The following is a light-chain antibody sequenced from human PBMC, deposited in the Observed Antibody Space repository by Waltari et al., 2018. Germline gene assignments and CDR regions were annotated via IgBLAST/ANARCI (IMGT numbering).Light chain of an antibody. CDR3: AAWDDSLSAVV. J-gene: IGLJ2*01. CDR1: SSNIVSHY. V-gene: IGLV1-47*01. CDR2: RNN. Sequence: QSVLTQPPSASGTPGQRVTISCSGSSSNIVSHYVYWYQQLPGTAPKLLNYRNNQRPSGVPDRVSGSKSGTSAALAISGLRSEDEADYYCAAWDDSLSAVVFGGGTKLTVL.